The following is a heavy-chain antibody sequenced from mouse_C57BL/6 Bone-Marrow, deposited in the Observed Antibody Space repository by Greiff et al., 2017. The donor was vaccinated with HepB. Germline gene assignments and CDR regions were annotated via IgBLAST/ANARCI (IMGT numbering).Heavy chain of an antibody. CDR1: GYTFTDYE. J-gene: IGHJ2*01. V-gene: IGHV1-15*01. Sequence: QVQLQQSGAELVRPGASVTLSCKASGYTFTDYEMHWVKQTPVHGLEWIGAIDPETGGTAYNQKFKGKAILTADKSSSTAYMELRSLTSEDSAVYYCTGTVVATSGCWGQGTTLTVSS. CDR2: IDPETGGT. CDR3: TGTVVATSGC. D-gene: IGHD1-1*01.